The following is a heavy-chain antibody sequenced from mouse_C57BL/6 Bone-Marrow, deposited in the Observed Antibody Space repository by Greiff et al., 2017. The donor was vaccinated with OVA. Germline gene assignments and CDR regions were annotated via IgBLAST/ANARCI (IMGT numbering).Heavy chain of an antibody. V-gene: IGHV10-3*01. Sequence: EVQLVESGGGLVQPKGSLKLSCAASGFTFNTYAMHWVRQAPGKGLEWVARIRSKSSNYATYYAESVKDRFTISRDYSQSMLYLQMNNLKTEDTAMYYGVRDYYGSSYEWYFDVWGTGTTVTVSS. CDR2: IRSKSSNYAT. D-gene: IGHD1-1*01. CDR3: VRDYYGSSYEWYFDV. CDR1: GFTFNTYA. J-gene: IGHJ1*03.